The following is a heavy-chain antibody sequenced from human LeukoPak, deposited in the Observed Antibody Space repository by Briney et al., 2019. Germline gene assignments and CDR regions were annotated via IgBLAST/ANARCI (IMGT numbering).Heavy chain of an antibody. CDR3: APSWTGTTGPGDY. D-gene: IGHD1-7*01. J-gene: IGHJ4*02. CDR1: GFTFSSYA. Sequence: QSGGSLRLSCAASGFTFSSYAMSWVRQAPGKGLEWVSAISGSGGSTYYADSVKGRFTISRDNSKNTLYLQMNSLRAEDTAVYYCAPSWTGTTGPGDYWGQGTLVTVSS. CDR2: ISGSGGST. V-gene: IGHV3-23*01.